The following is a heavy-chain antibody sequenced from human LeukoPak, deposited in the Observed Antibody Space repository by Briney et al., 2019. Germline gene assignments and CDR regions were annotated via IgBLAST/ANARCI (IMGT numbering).Heavy chain of an antibody. J-gene: IGHJ4*02. CDR2: IYYSGST. CDR1: GGSISSGGYY. V-gene: IGHV4-31*03. Sequence: SETLSLTCTVSGGSISSGGYYWSWIRQHPGKGLEWIGYIYYSGSTYYNPSLKSRVTISVDTSKNQFSLKLSSVTAADTAVYYCARTYYYEGISFDYWGQGTLVTVSS. D-gene: IGHD3-22*01. CDR3: ARTYYYEGISFDY.